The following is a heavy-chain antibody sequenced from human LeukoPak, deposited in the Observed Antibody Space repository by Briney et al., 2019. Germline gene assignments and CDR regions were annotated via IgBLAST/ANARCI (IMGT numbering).Heavy chain of an antibody. CDR3: ATSETWYSSSWYNWFDP. CDR1: GHTFTRYY. Sequence: GASVKISCKASGHTFTRYYLHWVRQAPGQGLEWMGIINPSGGSTSCAQKFQGRVTLTRDTSTSTVYMELSSLTSEDTAVYYCATSETWYSSSWYNWFDPWGPGTLVTVSS. J-gene: IGHJ5*02. V-gene: IGHV1-46*01. D-gene: IGHD6-13*01. CDR2: INPSGGST.